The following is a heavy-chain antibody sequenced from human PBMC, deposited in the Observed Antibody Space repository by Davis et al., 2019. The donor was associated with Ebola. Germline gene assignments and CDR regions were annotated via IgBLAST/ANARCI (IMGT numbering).Heavy chain of an antibody. CDR2: IYPGDSDT. D-gene: IGHD4-17*01. Sequence: PGESLKISCKGSGYSFTSYWIGWVRQMPGKGLEWMGIIYPGDSDTRYSPSFQGQVTISADKSISTAYLQWSSLKASDTAMYYCARHPDYGDYLKGLYFQHWGQGTLVTVSS. J-gene: IGHJ1*01. V-gene: IGHV5-51*01. CDR3: ARHPDYGDYLKGLYFQH. CDR1: GYSFTSYW.